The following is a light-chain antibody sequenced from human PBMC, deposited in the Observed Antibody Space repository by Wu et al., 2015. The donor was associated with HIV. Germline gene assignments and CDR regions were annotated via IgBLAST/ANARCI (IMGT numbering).Light chain of an antibody. CDR1: QSISSSH. J-gene: IGKJ3*01. V-gene: IGKV3-20*01. CDR2: GTS. CDR3: QQYGSSPFT. Sequence: EIVLTQSPGTLSLSPGERATLFCRASQSISSSHLAWYQQKTGQAPRLLIYGTSSRATGIPDRFSGSGSGTDFTLTISRLEPEDFAVYYCQQYGSSPFTFGPGTKWISN.